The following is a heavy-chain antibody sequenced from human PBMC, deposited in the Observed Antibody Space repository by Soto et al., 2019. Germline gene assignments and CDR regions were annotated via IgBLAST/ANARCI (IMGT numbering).Heavy chain of an antibody. J-gene: IGHJ1*01. V-gene: IGHV4-31*03. CDR3: AIYDSSGSRGFQH. CDR2: IYYSGST. CDR1: GGSISSVGYY. D-gene: IGHD3-22*01. Sequence: QVQLQESGPGLVKPSQTLSLTCTVSGGSISSVGYYWSWIRQHPGKGLEWIEYIYYSGSTYYNPSLQSGVTISVATSKNQFPLKLSSVTAADTAVYYCAIYDSSGSRGFQHWGQGTLVTVSS.